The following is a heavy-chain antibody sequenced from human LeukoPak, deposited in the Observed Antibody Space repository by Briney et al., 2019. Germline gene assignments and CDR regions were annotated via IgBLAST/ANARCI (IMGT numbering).Heavy chain of an antibody. CDR3: TRYNNDHFDY. Sequence: GGSLRLSCAASGFTFSAYGMQWVRQAPGKGLEWLAVISKTGGTKYYADSVKGRFTVSRDNAGNTLYLQMNSLRPEDTAVYYCTRYNNDHFDYWGQGTLVTVSS. V-gene: IGHV3-30*03. D-gene: IGHD1-14*01. CDR2: ISKTGGTK. CDR1: GFTFSAYG. J-gene: IGHJ4*02.